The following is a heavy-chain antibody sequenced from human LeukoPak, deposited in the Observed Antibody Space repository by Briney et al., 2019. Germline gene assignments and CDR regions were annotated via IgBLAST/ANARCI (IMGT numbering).Heavy chain of an antibody. Sequence: GGSLRLSCAASGFTFSSYWMSSVRQAPGKGLEWVANIKQDGSEKYYVDSVKGRFTISRDNAKNSLYLQMNSLRAEDTAVYYCARGSSAFRFGEALDYWGQGPLVTVTS. J-gene: IGHJ4*02. V-gene: IGHV3-7*01. CDR1: GFTFSSYW. CDR3: ARGSSAFRFGEALDY. CDR2: IKQDGSEK. D-gene: IGHD3-10*01.